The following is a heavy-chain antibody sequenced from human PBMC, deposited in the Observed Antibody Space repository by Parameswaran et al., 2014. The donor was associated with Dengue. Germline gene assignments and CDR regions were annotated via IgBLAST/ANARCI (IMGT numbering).Heavy chain of an antibody. CDR3: ARQTTKDTDS. V-gene: IGHV4-39*01. CDR2: IYYSGST. J-gene: IGHJ5*02. Sequence: VRQAPGKGLEWIGSIYYSGSTYYNPSLKSRVTISVDTSKNQFSLKLSSVTAADTAVYYCARQTTKDTDSWGQGTLVTVSS. D-gene: IGHD2-15*01.